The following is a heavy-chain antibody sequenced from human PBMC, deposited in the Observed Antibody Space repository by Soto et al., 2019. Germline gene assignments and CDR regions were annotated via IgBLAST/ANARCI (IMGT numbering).Heavy chain of an antibody. CDR3: AKSRNYDLWCGPKRQFYCYDGMDV. CDR2: TSYDGSKK. CDR1: GFTFSSYG. V-gene: IGHV3-30*18. Sequence: QVQLVESGGGVVQPGRSLRLSCAASGFTFSSYGMHWVRQAPGKGLEWVAVTSYDGSKKYYADSAKGRFTISRDNSKYTLDLQMNNLRAEDTSVYYCAKSRNYDLWCGPKRQFYCYDGMDVWGQGTTVTVSS. D-gene: IGHD3-3*01. J-gene: IGHJ6*02.